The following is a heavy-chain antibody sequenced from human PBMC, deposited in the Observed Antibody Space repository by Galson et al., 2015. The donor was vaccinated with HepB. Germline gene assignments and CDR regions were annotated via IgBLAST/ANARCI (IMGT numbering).Heavy chain of an antibody. CDR1: GFTFSSYA. J-gene: IGHJ3*02. V-gene: IGHV3-30-3*01. CDR2: ISYDGSNK. D-gene: IGHD6-13*01. Sequence: SLRLSCAASGFTFSSYAMHWVRQAPGKGLEWVAVISYDGSNKYYADSVKGRFTIPRDNSKNTLYLQMNSLRAEDTAVYYCAREQLVTGGAFDIWGQGTMVTVSS. CDR3: AREQLVTGGAFDI.